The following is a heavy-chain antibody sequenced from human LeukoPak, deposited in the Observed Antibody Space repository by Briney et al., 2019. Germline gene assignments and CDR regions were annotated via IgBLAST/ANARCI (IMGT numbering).Heavy chain of an antibody. CDR2: INHSGST. Sequence: PSETLSLTCALAAESVSGLYWSCIRQPPGKGLEWIGEINHSGSTNYNPSLKSRVTISVDTSKNQFSLKLSSVTAADTAALQRDSGSRAETGYDYCAGGGANWIDPCGQGTLVTVSS. J-gene: IGHJ5*02. CDR1: AESVSGLY. V-gene: IGHV4-34*01. D-gene: IGHD5-12*01. CDR3: DSGSRAETGYDYCAGGGANWIDP.